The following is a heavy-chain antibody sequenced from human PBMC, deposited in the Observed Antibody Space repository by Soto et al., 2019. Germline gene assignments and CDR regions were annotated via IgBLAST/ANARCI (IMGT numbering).Heavy chain of an antibody. J-gene: IGHJ4*02. Sequence: PGGSLRLSCAASGFTFSDYYMSWIRQAPGKGLEWVSYISSSSSYTNYADSVKGRFTISRDNAKNSLYLQMNSLRAEDTAVYYCARTGGGYCSGGSCPLIDYWGQGTLVTVSS. CDR1: GFTFSDYY. CDR3: ARTGGGYCSGGSCPLIDY. D-gene: IGHD2-15*01. V-gene: IGHV3-11*06. CDR2: ISSSSSYT.